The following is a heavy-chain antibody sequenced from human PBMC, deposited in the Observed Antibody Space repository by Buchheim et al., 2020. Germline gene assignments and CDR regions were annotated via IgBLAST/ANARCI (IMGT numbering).Heavy chain of an antibody. CDR2: ISGSGGST. CDR3: AKDSGEFLEWLSEVTFDY. J-gene: IGHJ4*02. Sequence: EVQLLESGGGLVQPGGSLRLSCAASGFTFSSYAMSWVRQAPGKGLEWVSAISGSGGSTYYADSVKGRFTISRDTSKNTLYLQMNSLSAEDTAVYYCAKDSGEFLEWLSEVTFDYWGQGTL. D-gene: IGHD3-3*01. V-gene: IGHV3-23*01. CDR1: GFTFSSYA.